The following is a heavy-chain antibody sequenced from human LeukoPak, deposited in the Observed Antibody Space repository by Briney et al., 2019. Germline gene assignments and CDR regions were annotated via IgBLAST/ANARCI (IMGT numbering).Heavy chain of an antibody. J-gene: IGHJ4*02. CDR2: IYYSGST. CDR3: ARGGGYDSSGYYLIGLDFDY. Sequence: SETLSLTCTVSGGSISSYYWSWIRQPPGKGLEWIGYIYYSGSTNYNPSLKSRVTISVDTSKNQFSLKLSSVTAADTAVYYCARGGGYDSSGYYLIGLDFDYWGQGTLVTVSS. V-gene: IGHV4-59*01. D-gene: IGHD3-22*01. CDR1: GGSISSYY.